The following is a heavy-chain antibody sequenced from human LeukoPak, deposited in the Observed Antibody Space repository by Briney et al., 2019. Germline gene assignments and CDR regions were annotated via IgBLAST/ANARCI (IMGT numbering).Heavy chain of an antibody. CDR2: ISYDGSNK. V-gene: IGHV3-30*04. CDR1: GFTFSSYA. D-gene: IGHD6-19*01. CDR3: ARSIGYSSGWYAY. Sequence: PGRSLRLSCAASGFTFSSYAMHWVRQAPGKGLEWVAVISYDGSNKYYADSVKGRFTISRDNSKNTLYLQMNSLRAEDTAVYYCARSIGYSSGWYAYWGQGTPVTVSS. J-gene: IGHJ4*02.